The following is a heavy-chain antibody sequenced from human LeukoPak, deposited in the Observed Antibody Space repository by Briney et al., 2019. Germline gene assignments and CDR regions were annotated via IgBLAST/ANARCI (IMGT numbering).Heavy chain of an antibody. D-gene: IGHD1-1*01. Sequence: GRSLRLSCAASGFTFSSYGMHWVRQAPGKGLEWVAVIWYDGSNKYYADSVKGRFTISRDNSKNTLYLQMNSLRAEDTAVYYCARETTLYYFDYWGQGPLVTVSS. CDR3: ARETTLYYFDY. CDR2: IWYDGSNK. J-gene: IGHJ4*02. CDR1: GFTFSSYG. V-gene: IGHV3-33*01.